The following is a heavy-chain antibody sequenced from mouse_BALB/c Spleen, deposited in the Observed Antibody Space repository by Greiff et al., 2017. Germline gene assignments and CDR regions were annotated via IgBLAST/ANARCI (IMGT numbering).Heavy chain of an antibody. Sequence: QVQLQQSGAELMKPGASVKISCKATGYTFSSYWIEWVKQRPGHGLEWIGEILPGSGSTNYNEKFKGKATFTADTSSNTAYMQLSSLTSEDSAVYYCARGRGKGYAMDYWGQGTSVTVSS. D-gene: IGHD1-3*01. CDR2: ILPGSGST. CDR1: GYTFSSYW. J-gene: IGHJ4*01. CDR3: ARGRGKGYAMDY. V-gene: IGHV1-9*01.